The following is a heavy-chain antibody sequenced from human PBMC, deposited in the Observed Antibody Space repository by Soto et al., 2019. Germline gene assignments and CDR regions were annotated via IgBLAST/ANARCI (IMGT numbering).Heavy chain of an antibody. CDR1: GFTFNSYS. J-gene: IGHJ4*02. Sequence: QVHLVASGGGAVQPGRSLRLSCAASGFTFNSYSMHWFRQAPGKGLEWVAVISFAGDNIHYADSVRGRFTISRDNSQNTLYLQMNSLRRDDTAVYYCAKDYEGYYDDYGWGQGTLVIVSS. CDR3: AKDYEGYYDDYG. D-gene: IGHD3-16*01. CDR2: ISFAGDNI. V-gene: IGHV3-30*04.